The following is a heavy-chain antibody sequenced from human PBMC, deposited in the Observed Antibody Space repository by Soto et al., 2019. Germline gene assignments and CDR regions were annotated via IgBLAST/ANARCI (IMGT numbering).Heavy chain of an antibody. J-gene: IGHJ4*02. V-gene: IGHV4-31*03. CDR1: GGSVATGGTY. CDR3: ECGTFSTGSFDF. CDR2: IYYTGTA. Sequence: PSETLSLTCSVSGGSVATGGTYWSWPRLLRGRGLQWVGYIYYTGTAYNNPAIQRRATISLDTTENQFSLKLSSVTAAATAVYFCECGTFSTGSFDFWGQGRQVTVSS. D-gene: IGHD2-2*01.